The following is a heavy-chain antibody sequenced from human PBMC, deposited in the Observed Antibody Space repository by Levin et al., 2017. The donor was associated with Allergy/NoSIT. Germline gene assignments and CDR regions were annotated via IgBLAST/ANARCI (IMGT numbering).Heavy chain of an antibody. V-gene: IGHV1-69*13. J-gene: IGHJ4*02. CDR2: IIPIFGTA. CDR1: GGTFSSYA. CDR3: ATGLVQVNTDFDY. D-gene: IGHD3-22*01. Sequence: SVKVSCKASGGTFSSYAISWVRQAPGQGLEWMGGIIPIFGTANYAQKFQGRVTITADESTSTAYMELSSLRSEDTAVYYCATGLVQVNTDFDYWGQGTLVTVSS.